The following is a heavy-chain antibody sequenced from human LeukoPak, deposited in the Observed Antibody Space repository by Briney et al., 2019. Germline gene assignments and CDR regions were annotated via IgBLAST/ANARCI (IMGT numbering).Heavy chain of an antibody. CDR2: ISYDGSNK. D-gene: IGHD3-10*01. Sequence: GGSLRLSCAASGFTFSSYAMHWVRQAPGKGLEWVAVISYDGSNKYYADSVKGRFTISRDNSKNTLYLQMNSLRAEDTAVYYCARDPPTYYYGSGSYLDYWGQGTLVTVSS. J-gene: IGHJ4*02. CDR3: ARDPPTYYYGSGSYLDY. V-gene: IGHV3-30-3*01. CDR1: GFTFSSYA.